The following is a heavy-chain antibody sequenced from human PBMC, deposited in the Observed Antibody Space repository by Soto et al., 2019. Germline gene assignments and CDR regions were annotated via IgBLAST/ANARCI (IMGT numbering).Heavy chain of an antibody. D-gene: IGHD3-16*01. CDR3: ATTQDRGWRTTFLY. Sequence: GGSLRLSCAVSGFTFDDNAMHWVRQAPEKGLEWVSGINWKSDIGYADSVKGRFTISRDNAENSLYLQMNSLRAEDTALYYCATTQDRGWRTTFLYWGHGTQVTVSS. J-gene: IGHJ4*01. CDR1: GFTFDDNA. V-gene: IGHV3-9*01. CDR2: INWKSDI.